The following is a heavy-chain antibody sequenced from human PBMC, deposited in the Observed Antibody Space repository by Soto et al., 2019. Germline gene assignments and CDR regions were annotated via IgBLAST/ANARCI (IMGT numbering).Heavy chain of an antibody. CDR3: AFTRSYVFDY. Sequence: SKALSLTWTVSGGSISSSSYYWGWIRQPPRKGLEWIGSIYYSGSTYYNPSLKSRVTISVDTSKNQFSLKLSSVTAADTAVYYCAFTRSYVFDYWGQGSLGTVSS. V-gene: IGHV4-39*01. CDR1: GGSISSSSYY. CDR2: IYYSGST. D-gene: IGHD1-26*01. J-gene: IGHJ4*02.